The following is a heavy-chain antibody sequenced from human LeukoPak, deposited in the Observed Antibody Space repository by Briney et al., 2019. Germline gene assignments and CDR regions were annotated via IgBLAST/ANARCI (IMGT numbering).Heavy chain of an antibody. V-gene: IGHV4-34*01. CDR2: INHSGST. J-gene: IGHJ4*02. CDR3: ARLRAHSLRWSTDY. CDR1: SGSLSGYY. D-gene: IGHD4-23*01. Sequence: SETLSLTCAVYSGSLSGYYWSWIRQPPGKGLEWIGEINHSGSTNYNPSRKSRVTISVDTSKNQFSLKLSSVTAADTAVYYCARLRAHSLRWSTDYWGQGTLVTVSS.